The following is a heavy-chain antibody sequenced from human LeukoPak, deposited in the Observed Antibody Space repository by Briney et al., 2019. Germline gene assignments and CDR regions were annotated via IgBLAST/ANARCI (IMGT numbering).Heavy chain of an antibody. CDR3: AKDRGALYYSYNNWFDP. J-gene: IGHJ5*02. CDR1: GFTFSSYG. V-gene: IGHV3-33*06. D-gene: IGHD5-18*01. Sequence: AGGSLRLSCAASGFTFSSYGMHWVRQAPGKGLEWVAVIWYDGSNKYYADSVKGRFTISRDNSKNTLYLQMNSLRAEDTAVYYCAKDRGALYYSYNNWFDPWGQGTLVTVSS. CDR2: IWYDGSNK.